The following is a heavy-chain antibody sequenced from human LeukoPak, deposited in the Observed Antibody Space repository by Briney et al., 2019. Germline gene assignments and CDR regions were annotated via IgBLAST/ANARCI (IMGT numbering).Heavy chain of an antibody. Sequence: GSLRLSCAASGFTFSSYAMSWVRQPPGKGLEWIGSIYYSGSTYYNPSLKSRVTISVDTSKNQSSLKLSSVTAADTAVYYCARGGGYYFDYWGQGTLVTVSS. CDR1: GFTFSSYA. D-gene: IGHD3-16*01. V-gene: IGHV4-39*01. J-gene: IGHJ4*02. CDR3: ARGGGYYFDY. CDR2: IYYSGST.